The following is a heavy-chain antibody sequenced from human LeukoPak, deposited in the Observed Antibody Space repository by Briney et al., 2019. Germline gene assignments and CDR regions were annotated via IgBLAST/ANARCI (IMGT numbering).Heavy chain of an antibody. CDR2: IYYSGST. CDR1: GGSISSYY. D-gene: IGHD2-2*02. V-gene: IGHV4-59*12. CDR3: ARDRGYCSSTSCYTIRGGDAFDI. Sequence: SETLSLTCTVSGGSISSYYWSWIRQPPGKGLEWIGYIYYSGSTNYNPSLKSRVTISVDTSKNQFSLKLSSVTAADTAVYYCARDRGYCSSTSCYTIRGGDAFDIWGQGTMVTVSS. J-gene: IGHJ3*02.